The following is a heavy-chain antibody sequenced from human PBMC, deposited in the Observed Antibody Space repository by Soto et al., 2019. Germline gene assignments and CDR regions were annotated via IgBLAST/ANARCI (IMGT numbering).Heavy chain of an antibody. J-gene: IGHJ5*02. D-gene: IGHD3-10*01. CDR2: FSGNSNTT. CDR3: AKSSSGSSYDSAGS. CDR1: GFTFNNYA. Sequence: EVQLLESGGGLVQPGGSLRLSCAASGFTFNNYAMSWVRQAPGKGLEWVSSFSGNSNTTYFADSVKGRFTISRDNSKSTLYLQMNSLRADDTAMYYCAKSSSGSSYDSAGSWGQGTLVTVSS. V-gene: IGHV3-23*01.